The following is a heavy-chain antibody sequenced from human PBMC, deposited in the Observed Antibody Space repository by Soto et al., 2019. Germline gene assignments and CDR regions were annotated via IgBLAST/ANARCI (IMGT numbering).Heavy chain of an antibody. CDR3: ASYPTVTTMTEYFQH. Sequence: SETLSLTCTVSGGSISSSSYYWGWIRQPPGKGLEWIGSIYYSGSTYYNPSLKSRVIISVDTSKNQFSLKLSSVTAADTAVYYCASYPTVTTMTEYFQHWGQGTLVTVSS. V-gene: IGHV4-39*01. CDR2: IYYSGST. CDR1: GGSISSSSYY. D-gene: IGHD4-17*01. J-gene: IGHJ1*01.